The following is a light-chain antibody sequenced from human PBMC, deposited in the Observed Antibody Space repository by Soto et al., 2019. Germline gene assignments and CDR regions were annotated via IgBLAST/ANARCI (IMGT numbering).Light chain of an antibody. J-gene: IGKJ4*01. CDR2: DAS. V-gene: IGKV3-11*01. CDR3: QQYNNWPPLT. CDR1: QSVSSY. Sequence: EIVLTQSPATLSLYPGERATLSCRASQSVSSYLAWYQQKPGQAPRLLIYDASNRATGIPARFSGSGSGTDFTLTISSLEPEDFAVYYCQQYNNWPPLTFGGGTIVDIK.